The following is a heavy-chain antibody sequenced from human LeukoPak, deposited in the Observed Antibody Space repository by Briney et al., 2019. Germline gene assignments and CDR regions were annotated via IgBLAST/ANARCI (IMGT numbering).Heavy chain of an antibody. D-gene: IGHD5-24*01. V-gene: IGHV1-2*02. Sequence: ASVKVSCKASGYIFTGYHMHWVRQAPGQGLEWMGWINPNSGDTNYAQKFQGRVTMTRDTSISKVYMELSGLRSDDTAVYYCARVAVEMASWFDPWGQGTLLTVSS. CDR2: INPNSGDT. J-gene: IGHJ5*02. CDR1: GYIFTGYH. CDR3: ARVAVEMASWFDP.